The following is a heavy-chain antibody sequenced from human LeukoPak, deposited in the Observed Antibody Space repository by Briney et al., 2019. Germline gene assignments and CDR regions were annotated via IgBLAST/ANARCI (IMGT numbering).Heavy chain of an antibody. V-gene: IGHV4-38-2*02. CDR3: ARRYRIQLWLDEAFDI. D-gene: IGHD5-18*01. CDR1: GYSISSGYY. Sequence: SETLSLTCTVSGYSISSGYYWGWIRQPPGKGLEWIGSIYHSGSTYYNPSLKSRVTISVDTSKNQFSLKLSSVTTADTAVYYCARRYRIQLWLDEAFDIWGQGTMVTVSS. CDR2: IYHSGST. J-gene: IGHJ3*02.